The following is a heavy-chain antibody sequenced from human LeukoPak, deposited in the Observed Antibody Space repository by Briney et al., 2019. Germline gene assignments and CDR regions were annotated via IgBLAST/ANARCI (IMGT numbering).Heavy chain of an antibody. J-gene: IGHJ3*02. CDR3: TTRRLYGLDYDYVWGSRASFDI. Sequence: GGSLRLSCAASGFTFSSYAMHWVRQAPGKGLEWVAVISYDGSNKYYADSVKGRFTISRDNSKNTLYLQMNSLKTEDTAVYYCTTRRLYGLDYDYVWGSRASFDIWGQGTMVTVSS. CDR1: GFTFSSYA. V-gene: IGHV3-30-3*01. CDR2: ISYDGSNK. D-gene: IGHD3-16*01.